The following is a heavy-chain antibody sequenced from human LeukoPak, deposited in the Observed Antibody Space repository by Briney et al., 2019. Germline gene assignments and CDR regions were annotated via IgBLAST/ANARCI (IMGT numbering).Heavy chain of an antibody. CDR3: SRRAGEYSHPHDY. D-gene: IGHD2-15*01. CDR1: GFTFSNYA. V-gene: IGHV3-23*01. J-gene: IGHJ4*02. Sequence: PGGSLRLSCAASGFTFSNYAMSWVRQAPGQGLEWVSAISGSGDNTYYGDSVKGRFTISRDNSKNTLYLQMNSLRPEDTAIYYCSRRAGEYSHPHDYWGQGNLVNVSS. CDR2: ISGSGDNT.